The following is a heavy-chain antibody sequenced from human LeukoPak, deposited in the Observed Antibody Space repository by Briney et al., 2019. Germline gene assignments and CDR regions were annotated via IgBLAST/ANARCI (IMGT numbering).Heavy chain of an antibody. J-gene: IGHJ6*03. D-gene: IGHD6-19*01. CDR3: ARGESGWAYYYYYYMDV. Sequence: PSETLSLTCAVYGGSFSGYYWSWIRQPPGKGLEWIGYIYYSGSTNYNPSLKSRVTISVDTSKNQFSLKLSSVTAADTAVYYCARGESGWAYYYYYYMDVWGKGTTVTVSS. CDR1: GGSFSGYY. CDR2: IYYSGST. V-gene: IGHV4-59*01.